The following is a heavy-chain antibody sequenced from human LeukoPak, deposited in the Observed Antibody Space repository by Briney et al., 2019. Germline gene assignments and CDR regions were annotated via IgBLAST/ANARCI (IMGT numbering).Heavy chain of an antibody. CDR2: INPNSGGT. CDR1: GYTFTGYY. D-gene: IGHD3-9*01. V-gene: IGHV1-2*02. CDR3: ARDYYDILTGYYFYWYFDL. J-gene: IGHJ2*01. Sequence: ASVKVSCKASGYTFTGYYMHWVRQAPGQGLEWMGWINPNSGGTNYAQKFQGRVTMTRDTSISTAYMELSRLRSDDTAVYYCARDYYDILTGYYFYWYFDLWGRGTLVTVSS.